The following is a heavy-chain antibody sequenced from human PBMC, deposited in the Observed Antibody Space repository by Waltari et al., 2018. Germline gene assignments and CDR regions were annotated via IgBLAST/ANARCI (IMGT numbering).Heavy chain of an antibody. CDR2: ISSSSSYI. D-gene: IGHD2-21*02. V-gene: IGHV3-21*01. CDR3: ARDRTYCGGDCYANYGMDV. CDR1: GFTFSSYS. Sequence: EVQLVESGGGLVKPGGSLRLSCAASGFTFSSYSMNWVRQAPGKWLEWVSSISSSSSYIYYADSVKGRFTISRDNAKNSLYLQMNSLRAEDTAVYYCARDRTYCGGDCYANYGMDVWGQGTTVTVSS. J-gene: IGHJ6*02.